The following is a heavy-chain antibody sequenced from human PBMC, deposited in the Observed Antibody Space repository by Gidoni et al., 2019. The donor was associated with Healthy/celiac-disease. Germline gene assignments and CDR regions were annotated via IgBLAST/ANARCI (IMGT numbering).Heavy chain of an antibody. CDR1: GGPISSYY. J-gene: IGHJ2*01. CDR3: ARAQWVVVAATGEYFDL. CDR2: IYTSGST. D-gene: IGHD2-15*01. Sequence: QVQLQESGQGLVKPSESLSLTCTVSGGPISSYYWNWIRQPAGKGLEWIGRIYTSGSTNYNPSLQSRVAMSVDTSKNQFSLKLSSVTAADTAVYYCARAQWVVVAATGEYFDLWGRGTLVTVSS. V-gene: IGHV4-4*07.